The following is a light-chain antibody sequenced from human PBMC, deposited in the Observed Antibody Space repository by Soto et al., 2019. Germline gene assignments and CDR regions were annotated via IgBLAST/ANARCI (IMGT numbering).Light chain of an antibody. CDR2: DAS. CDR3: QQYKFYPST. J-gene: IGKJ2*02. CDR1: QSVSGV. V-gene: IGKV1-5*01. Sequence: IRMTLSLSTLSASAIQTSPCXCGASQSVSGVLAWHQQKPGEAPRLLIYDASSLPRGVPTRFSGSGSGTKFTLTISFLQAEDFIRYCSQQYKFYPSTFAEGTKL.